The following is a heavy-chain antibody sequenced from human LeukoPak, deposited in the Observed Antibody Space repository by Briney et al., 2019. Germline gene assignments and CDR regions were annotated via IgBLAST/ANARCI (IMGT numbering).Heavy chain of an antibody. CDR3: AKDSGSSWSEYFQH. CDR1: GFTFSSYG. D-gene: IGHD6-13*01. V-gene: IGHV3-30*02. CDR2: IRYDGSNK. Sequence: GGSLRLSCAASGFTFSSYGMHWVRQAPGKGLEWVAFIRYDGSNKYYADSVKGRFTISRDNSKNTLYLQMNSLRAEDTAVYYCAKDSGSSWSEYFQHWGQGTLVTVSS. J-gene: IGHJ1*01.